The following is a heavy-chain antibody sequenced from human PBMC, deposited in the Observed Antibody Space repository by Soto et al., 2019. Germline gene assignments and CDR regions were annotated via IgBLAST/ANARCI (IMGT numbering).Heavy chain of an antibody. CDR2: IYYSGST. CDR3: ARDNILGILYGGMDV. CDR1: GVYISSGYYY. V-gene: IGHV4-30-4*01. Sequence: PAHTPSLTCTLSGVYISSGYYYLGWIRQLPGKGLEWIGYIYYSGSTNYNPSLKSRVTISVDTSKNQFSLKLSSVTAADTAVYYCARDNILGILYGGMDVWGQGATVSVS. D-gene: IGHD3-3*01. J-gene: IGHJ6*02.